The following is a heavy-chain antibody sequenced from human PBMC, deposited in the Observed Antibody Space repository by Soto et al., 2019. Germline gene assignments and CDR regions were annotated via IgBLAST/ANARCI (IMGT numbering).Heavy chain of an antibody. CDR2: ISPRTANA. V-gene: IGHV1-18*01. Sequence: QVQLVQSGAEVKKPGASVKVSCKASGYTFTSYGISWVRQAPGQGLEWMGWISPRTANAKYSQKSQGRVTMTTDRSTSTPCMEMRGLRSDDTDMYYYERGSGACAEYFHDWGQGTLVTVSS. CDR1: GYTFTSYG. D-gene: IGHD4-17*01. J-gene: IGHJ1*01. CDR3: ERGSGACAEYFHD.